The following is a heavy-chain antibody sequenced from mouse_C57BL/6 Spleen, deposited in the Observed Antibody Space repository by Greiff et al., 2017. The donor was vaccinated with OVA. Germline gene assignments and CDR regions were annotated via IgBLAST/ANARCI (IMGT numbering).Heavy chain of an antibody. CDR3: ARGYGPYAMDY. CDR1: GYTFTSYW. CDR2: IDPSASYT. D-gene: IGHD1-1*01. Sequence: VQLQQPGAELVKPGASVKLSCKASGYTFTSYWMQWVKQRPGQGLEWIGEIDPSASYTNYNQKFKGKATLTVDTSSSTAYMQLSSLTSEYAAVYYCARGYGPYAMDYWGQGTTVTVSS. J-gene: IGHJ4*01. V-gene: IGHV1-50*01.